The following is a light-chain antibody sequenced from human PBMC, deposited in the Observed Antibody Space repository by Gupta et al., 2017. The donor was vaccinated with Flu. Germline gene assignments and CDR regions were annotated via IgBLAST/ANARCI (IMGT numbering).Light chain of an antibody. V-gene: IGLV2-14*01. CDR2: EVS. CDR1: SSAIGAYNY. Sequence: SALPQPASVAGSPGQSITFSSTGTSSAIGAYNYVSWYQQHPTKAPQLMNYEVSTRPAGVSNRFSGSKSGNTASLTSSGLQAEDEADYYCSSYTVSGSVFGGGTKVAVL. CDR3: SSYTVSGSV. J-gene: IGLJ3*02.